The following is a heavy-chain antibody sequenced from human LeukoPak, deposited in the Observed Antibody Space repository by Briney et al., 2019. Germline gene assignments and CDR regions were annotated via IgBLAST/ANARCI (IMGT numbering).Heavy chain of an antibody. CDR1: GYTFTGYY. CDR3: ARVSQLLYSLRYFDY. CDR2: INPNSGGT. Sequence: ASVKVSCKASGYTFTGYYMHWVRQAPGQGLEWMGWINPNSGGTNYAQKFQGRVTMTRDTSISTAYMELSRLRSDDTAVYYCARVSQLLYSLRYFDYWGQGTLVTASS. V-gene: IGHV1-2*02. D-gene: IGHD2-2*02. J-gene: IGHJ4*02.